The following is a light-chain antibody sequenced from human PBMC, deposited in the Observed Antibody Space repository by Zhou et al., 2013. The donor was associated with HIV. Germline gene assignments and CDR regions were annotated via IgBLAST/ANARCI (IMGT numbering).Light chain of an antibody. Sequence: IQLTQSPSSLSASVGDRVTITCRASQGISSYLAWYQQKPGKAPKLLIYDASSLQRGVPSRFSGSGSGTDFTLTISSLQPEDCATYYCQQSNSTPRTFGQGTKVEIK. CDR3: QQSNSTPRT. V-gene: IGKV1-39*01. CDR2: DAS. J-gene: IGKJ1*01. CDR1: QGISSY.